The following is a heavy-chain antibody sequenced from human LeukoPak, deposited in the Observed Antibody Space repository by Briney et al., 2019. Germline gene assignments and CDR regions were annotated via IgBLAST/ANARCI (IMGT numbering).Heavy chain of an antibody. CDR3: AKGDAYYYDSSGYYIRPSAFDI. Sequence: GGSLRLSCAASGFTFSSYAMSWVRQAPAKGLEWVSAISGSGCSTYYAASVKGRFTISRDNSKNTLYLQMNSLRAEDTALYYCAKGDAYYYDSSGYYIRPSAFDIWGQGTMVTVSS. D-gene: IGHD3-22*01. J-gene: IGHJ3*02. CDR2: ISGSGCST. CDR1: GFTFSSYA. V-gene: IGHV3-23*01.